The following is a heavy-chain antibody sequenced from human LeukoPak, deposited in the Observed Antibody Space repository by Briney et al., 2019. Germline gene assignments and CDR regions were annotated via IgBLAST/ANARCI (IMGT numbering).Heavy chain of an antibody. CDR1: GFTFSSYG. J-gene: IGHJ5*02. V-gene: IGHV3-30*02. Sequence: GGSLRLSCAASGFTFSSYGMHWVRQAPGKGLEWVAFIWYDGSSKYYVDSVKGRFTISRDNSKNTLYLQMNNLRAEDTAVYYCAKDPSTIAVFGFDPWGQGTLVTVSS. CDR2: IWYDGSSK. CDR3: AKDPSTIAVFGFDP. D-gene: IGHD4/OR15-4a*01.